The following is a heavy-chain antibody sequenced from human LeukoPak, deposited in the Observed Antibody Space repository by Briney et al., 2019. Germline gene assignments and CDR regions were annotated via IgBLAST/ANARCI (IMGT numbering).Heavy chain of an antibody. V-gene: IGHV3-9*01. CDR1: GFTFDDSA. Sequence: GRSLRLSCAASGFTFDDSAMHWVRQAPGKGLEWVSGIRWKSGSIGYADSVKGRFTISTDNAKNSLYLQMNSLRAEDTALQYCAKDRDSIAVAGTIFDYWGQGTLVTVSS. D-gene: IGHD6-19*01. CDR3: AKDRDSIAVAGTIFDY. CDR2: IRWKSGSI. J-gene: IGHJ4*02.